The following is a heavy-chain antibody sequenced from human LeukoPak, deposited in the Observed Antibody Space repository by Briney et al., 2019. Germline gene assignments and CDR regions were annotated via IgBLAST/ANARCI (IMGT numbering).Heavy chain of an antibody. D-gene: IGHD3-16*02. Sequence: PSETLSLTCAVYGGSFSGYYWSWIRRPPGKGLEWIGEINHSGSTYYNPSLKSRVTISVDTSKNQFSLKLSSVTAADTAVYYCARQLRLGELSAFDYWGQGTLVTVSS. CDR3: ARQLRLGELSAFDY. CDR2: INHSGST. V-gene: IGHV4-34*01. J-gene: IGHJ4*02. CDR1: GGSFSGYY.